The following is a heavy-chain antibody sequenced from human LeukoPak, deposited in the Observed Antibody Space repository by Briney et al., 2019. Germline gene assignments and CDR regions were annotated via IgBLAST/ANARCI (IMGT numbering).Heavy chain of an antibody. Sequence: GGSLRLSCAASGFTFSSYAMHWVRQAPGKGLEWVAVISYDGSNKYYADSVKGRFTISRDNSKNTLYLQMNSLRAEDTAVYYCARDLAAGGTWFDPWGQGTLVTVSS. CDR1: GFTFSSYA. CDR2: ISYDGSNK. V-gene: IGHV3-30*04. CDR3: ARDLAAGGTWFDP. D-gene: IGHD6-13*01. J-gene: IGHJ5*02.